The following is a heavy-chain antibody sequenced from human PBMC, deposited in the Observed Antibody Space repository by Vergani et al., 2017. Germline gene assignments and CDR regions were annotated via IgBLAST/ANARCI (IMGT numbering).Heavy chain of an antibody. CDR1: GYTFTGYY. CDR3: ARDYGYCSSTSCPNWFDP. Sequence: QVQLVQSGAEVKKPGASVKVSCKAPGYTFTGYYMHWVRQAPGQGLEWMGWINPNSGGTNYAQKFQGRVTMTRDTSIRTAYMELSRLRSDDTAVYYCARDYGYCSSTSCPNWFDPWGQGTLVTVSS. D-gene: IGHD2-2*01. CDR2: INPNSGGT. J-gene: IGHJ5*02. V-gene: IGHV1-2*02.